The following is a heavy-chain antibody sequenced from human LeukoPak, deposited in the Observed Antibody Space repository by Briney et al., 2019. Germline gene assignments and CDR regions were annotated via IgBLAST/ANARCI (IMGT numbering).Heavy chain of an antibody. D-gene: IGHD1-26*01. CDR1: GYTFSTYG. J-gene: IGHJ4*02. V-gene: IGHV1-18*01. Sequence: ASVKVSCKASGYTFSTYGVSGVRQAPGQGLEWMGWISASNGNTNYAQNLQGRVTLTTDTSTTTAYMELRSLRSDDTPVYYCARDQLGSGSYSSGERVYWGQGNLVTVSS. CDR2: ISASNGNT. CDR3: ARDQLGSGSYSSGERVY.